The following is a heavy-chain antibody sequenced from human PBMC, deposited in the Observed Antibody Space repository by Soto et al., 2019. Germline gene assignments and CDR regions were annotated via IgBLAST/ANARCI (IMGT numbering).Heavy chain of an antibody. CDR2: INPNGGST. CDR3: ARSSGGVYGIIVGGTNCFGP. V-gene: IGHV1-46*01. Sequence: VQLVQSGAEVRTPGASVKVSCKAPADTFTSYYINWVRQAPGQGLEWMGIINPNGGSTRYAQKFQDTVTLTRHRPASTVYSELRNLRADDTALYFCARSSGGVYGIIVGGTNCFGPWGQGTLVTVSS. CDR1: ADTFTSYY. J-gene: IGHJ5*02. D-gene: IGHD3-10*01.